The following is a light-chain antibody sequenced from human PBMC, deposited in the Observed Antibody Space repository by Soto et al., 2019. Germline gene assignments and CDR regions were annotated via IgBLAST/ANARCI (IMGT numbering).Light chain of an antibody. CDR1: STDVGGYNY. CDR3: GSYTSTDTPFV. CDR2: EVS. Sequence: ALAQPSSVSGSPGQSITISCTGTSTDVGGYNYVSWYQHHPGKGPKLIIYEVSNRPSGVSDRFSGSKSGNKASLIISNLEAEDESDYYCGSYTSTDTPFVFGTGPKGTVL. J-gene: IGLJ1*01. V-gene: IGLV2-14*01.